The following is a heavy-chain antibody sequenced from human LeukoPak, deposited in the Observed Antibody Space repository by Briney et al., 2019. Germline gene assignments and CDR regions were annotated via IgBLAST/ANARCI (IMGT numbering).Heavy chain of an antibody. CDR3: ASSGSYRFDY. Sequence: GGSLRLSCAASGFPFSSYSMNWVRQAPGKGLEWVSHITASGTAMFYADSVKGRFTISRDNAKNSLYLQMNSLRDEDTAVYYCASSGSYRFDYWGQGTLVTVSS. J-gene: IGHJ4*02. CDR1: GFPFSSYS. V-gene: IGHV3-48*02. CDR2: ITASGTAM. D-gene: IGHD1-26*01.